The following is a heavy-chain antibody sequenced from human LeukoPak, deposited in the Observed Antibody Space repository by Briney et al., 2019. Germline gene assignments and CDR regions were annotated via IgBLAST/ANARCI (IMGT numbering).Heavy chain of an antibody. Sequence: PGGSLRLSCAASGFTFSSYEMNWVRQAPGKGLEWVSYISSSGSTIYYADSVKGRFTISRDNAKNSLYLQMNSLRAKDTAVYYCARDPEIAAAGTFDYWGQGTLVTVSS. CDR3: ARDPEIAAAGTFDY. D-gene: IGHD6-13*01. V-gene: IGHV3-48*03. CDR1: GFTFSSYE. CDR2: ISSSGSTI. J-gene: IGHJ4*02.